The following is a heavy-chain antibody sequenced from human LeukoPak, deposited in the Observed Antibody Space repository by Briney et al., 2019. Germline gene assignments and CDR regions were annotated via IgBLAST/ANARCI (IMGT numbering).Heavy chain of an antibody. CDR2: ISSSSSYI. CDR1: GFTFSSYS. J-gene: IGHJ4*02. V-gene: IGHV3-21*01. CDR3: APDVDTAMRY. D-gene: IGHD5-18*01. Sequence: GGSLRLSCAASGFTFSSYSMNWVRQAPGKGLEWVSSISSSSSYIYYADSVKGRFTISRDNAKNSLYLQMDSLRAEDTAVYYCAPDVDTAMRYWGQGTLVTVSS.